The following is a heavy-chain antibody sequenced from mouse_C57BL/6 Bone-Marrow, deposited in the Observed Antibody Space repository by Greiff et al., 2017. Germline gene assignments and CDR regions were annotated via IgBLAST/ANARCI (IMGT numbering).Heavy chain of an antibody. CDR3: ARRDSGYGARDY. J-gene: IGHJ4*01. CDR1: GFTFSSYG. V-gene: IGHV5-6*02. Sequence: EVMLVESGGDLVKPGGSLKLSCAASGFTFSSYGMSWVRQTPDKRLEWVATISSGGSYTYYPDSVKGRFTISRDNAKNTLYLQMGSLKSEDTAMYYCARRDSGYGARDYWGQGTSVTVSS. D-gene: IGHD1-1*01. CDR2: ISSGGSYT.